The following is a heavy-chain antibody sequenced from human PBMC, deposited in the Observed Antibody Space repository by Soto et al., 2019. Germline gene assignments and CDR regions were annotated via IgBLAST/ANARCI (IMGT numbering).Heavy chain of an antibody. CDR1: GGTFSSYT. CDR2: IIPILGIA. J-gene: IGHJ3*02. V-gene: IGHV1-69*02. D-gene: IGHD3-10*01. Sequence: QVQLVQSGAEVKKPGSSVKVSCKASGGTFSSYTISWVRQAPGQGLEWMGRIIPILGIANYAQKFQGRVTITEDKGTSNAYMELGSLRSEDTAVYYCARATTTMGRGVIPKADAFDIWGQGTMVTVSS. CDR3: ARATTTMGRGVIPKADAFDI.